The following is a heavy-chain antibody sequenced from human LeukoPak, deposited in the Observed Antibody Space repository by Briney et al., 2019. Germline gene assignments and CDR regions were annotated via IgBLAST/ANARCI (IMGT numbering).Heavy chain of an antibody. J-gene: IGHJ4*02. Sequence: VGSLRLSCADSGFTFSIYAMSRVRQAPGQGLEWVSAISGCGGSAYYADSVRGRFTISRDNSKNTLYLQMNSLRAEDTDVYYCAKEPTYCSSTSCFYFDYWGQGTLVTVSS. CDR3: AKEPTYCSSTSCFYFDY. D-gene: IGHD2-2*01. CDR1: GFTFSIYA. CDR2: ISGCGGSA. V-gene: IGHV3-23*01.